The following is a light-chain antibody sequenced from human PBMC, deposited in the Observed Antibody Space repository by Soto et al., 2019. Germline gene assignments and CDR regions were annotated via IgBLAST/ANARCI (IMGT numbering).Light chain of an antibody. J-gene: IGKJ1*01. Sequence: DIQMTQSPSTLSASVGDRVTITCRASQRISRWLAWHQQKPGKAPKVLIYDASSLESGVPSRFSGGGSGTAFTLTISSLQPEDFATYYCQHYSSNSGTFGPGTRWIS. CDR1: QRISRW. CDR2: DAS. V-gene: IGKV1-5*01. CDR3: QHYSSNSGT.